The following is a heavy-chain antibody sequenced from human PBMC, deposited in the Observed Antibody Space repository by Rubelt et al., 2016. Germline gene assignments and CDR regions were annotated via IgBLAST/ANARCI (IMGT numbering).Heavy chain of an antibody. V-gene: IGHV4-59*08. Sequence: QVQLQESGPGLVKPSETLSLTCTVSGGSISSYYWSWIRQPPGKGLEWIGYIYYSGSTNYNPSLKSRVTISVDTSKSQFSLKLSSVTAADTAVYYCARRGYGSGSPFDYWGQGTLVTVSS. J-gene: IGHJ4*02. CDR1: GGSISSYY. D-gene: IGHD3-10*01. CDR3: ARRGYGSGSPFDY. CDR2: IYYSGST.